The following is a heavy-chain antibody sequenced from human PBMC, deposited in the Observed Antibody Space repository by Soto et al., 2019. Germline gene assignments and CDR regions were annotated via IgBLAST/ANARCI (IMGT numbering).Heavy chain of an antibody. D-gene: IGHD1-26*01. V-gene: IGHV4-59*01. Sequence: QVQLQESGPRLVKPSETLSLTCSVSDSSMSPYYWTWFRQAPGKGLEWIGHLLYRGTATYNPALQGRVTISLDTSKKQVSLQVSSVIAADTAVYYCAREKDFILGGYAFGYWGPGTLVTVSS. CDR2: LLYRGTA. CDR3: AREKDFILGGYAFGY. CDR1: DSSMSPYY. J-gene: IGHJ3*01.